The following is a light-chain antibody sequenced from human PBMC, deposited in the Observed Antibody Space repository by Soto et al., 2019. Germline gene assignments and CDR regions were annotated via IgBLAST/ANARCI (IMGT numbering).Light chain of an antibody. CDR3: ATWDDSLTGLYV. V-gene: IGLV1-47*01. CDR1: SSNIGVYY. Sequence: QSVLTQPPSVSGTPGQRVTISCSGSSSNIGVYYVYWYQQLPGMAPKLLIYRSNERPSGVPDRFSGSKGDTSASLAISELQSEDEADYYCATWDDSLTGLYVFGTGTKLTVL. J-gene: IGLJ1*01. CDR2: RSN.